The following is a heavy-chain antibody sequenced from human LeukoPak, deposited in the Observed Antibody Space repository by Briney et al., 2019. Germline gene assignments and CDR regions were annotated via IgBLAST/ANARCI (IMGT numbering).Heavy chain of an antibody. V-gene: IGHV4-28*03. J-gene: IGHJ3*02. Sequence: SETLSLTCAVSGYSISSSNWWGWIRQPPGKGLEWIGSIYYSGSTYYNPSLKSRVTISVDTSKNQFSLKLSSVTAADTAVYYCAREIVFWNGAFDIWGQGTMVTVSS. D-gene: IGHD3-3*01. CDR1: GYSISSSNW. CDR3: AREIVFWNGAFDI. CDR2: IYYSGST.